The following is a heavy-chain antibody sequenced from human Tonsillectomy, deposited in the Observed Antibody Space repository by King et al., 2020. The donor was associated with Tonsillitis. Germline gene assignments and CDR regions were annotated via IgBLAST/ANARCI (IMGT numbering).Heavy chain of an antibody. J-gene: IGHJ6*03. D-gene: IGHD6-6*01. CDR1: GGSFSGYY. CDR2: INHSGTT. CDR3: ARGRYSSSPYYHYYMDV. Sequence: VQLQQWGAGLLRPSETLSLPCAVYGGSFSGYYWSWIRQPPGKGLEWIGEINHSGTTRYSPSLKSRLIISVDTSKNQFSLNLTSVTAADTAVYYCARGRYSSSPYYHYYMDVWGKGTTVTVSS. V-gene: IGHV4-34*01.